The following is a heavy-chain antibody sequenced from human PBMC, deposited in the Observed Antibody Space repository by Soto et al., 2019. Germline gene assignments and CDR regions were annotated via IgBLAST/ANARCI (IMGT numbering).Heavy chain of an antibody. CDR2: FDPEDGET. CDR1: GYTLREVC. V-gene: IGHV1-24*01. D-gene: IGHD3-10*01. Sequence: QVQLVQSGAEVRKPGASVKVSCKVSGYTLREVCMHWVRQAPGKGLEWMGRFDPEDGETIYAQKFQGRVTKTEDTSTDTAYMELSSLRSEDTAVYYCATRDYNDINWFDPWGQGTLVTVSS. CDR3: ATRDYNDINWFDP. J-gene: IGHJ5*02.